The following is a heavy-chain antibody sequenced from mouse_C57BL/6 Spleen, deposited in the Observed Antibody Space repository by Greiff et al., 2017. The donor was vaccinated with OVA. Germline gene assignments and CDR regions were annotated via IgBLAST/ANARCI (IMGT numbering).Heavy chain of an antibody. J-gene: IGHJ3*01. Sequence: QVQLQQPGAELVRPGTSVKLSCKASGYTFTSYWMHWVKQRPGQGLEWIGVIDPSDSYTNYNQKFKGKATLTVDTSSSTAYMQLSSLTSEDSAVYYCARWGVTTWTFAYWGQGTLVTVSA. D-gene: IGHD2-2*01. V-gene: IGHV1-59*01. CDR2: IDPSDSYT. CDR3: ARWGVTTWTFAY. CDR1: GYTFTSYW.